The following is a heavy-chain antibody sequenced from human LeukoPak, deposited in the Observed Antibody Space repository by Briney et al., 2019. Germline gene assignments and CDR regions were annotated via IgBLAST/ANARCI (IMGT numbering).Heavy chain of an antibody. Sequence: GGSLRLSCAASGFTFSSYAMHWVRQAPGKGLEYVSAISSNGGSTYYAKSVKGRFTISRDNSKNTLYLQMGSLRAEDMAVYYCARARRTGDLDYWGQGTLVTVSS. J-gene: IGHJ4*02. V-gene: IGHV3-64*01. CDR2: ISSNGGST. CDR3: ARARRTGDLDY. CDR1: GFTFSSYA.